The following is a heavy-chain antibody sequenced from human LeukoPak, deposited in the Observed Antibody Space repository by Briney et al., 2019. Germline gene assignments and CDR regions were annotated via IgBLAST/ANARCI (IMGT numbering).Heavy chain of an antibody. CDR2: IYYSGST. D-gene: IGHD5-12*01. CDR1: GGSISSHY. CDR3: AWVDSRRSQSVY. Sequence: SETLSLTCTVSGGSISSHYWSWIRQPPGKGLEWIGYIYYSGSTNYNPSLKSRVTISIDTSKNKFSLKLSSVTAADTAVYYCAWVDSRRSQSVYSGQGTPVTVSS. J-gene: IGHJ4*02. V-gene: IGHV4-59*11.